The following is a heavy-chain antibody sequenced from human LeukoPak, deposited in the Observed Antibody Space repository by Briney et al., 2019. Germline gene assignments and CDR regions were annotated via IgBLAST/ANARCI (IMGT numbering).Heavy chain of an antibody. CDR1: GFTFPNYA. D-gene: IGHD1-14*01. Sequence: GGSLTLSCAASGFTFPNYAMAWVRQAPGKGLEWVSAISHTGYNTYYTDPVKGRFAISRDNSGNTLYLHMYSLGAEDTAVYYCAKIMEPAILAYYYGMDVWGQGTTVSVSS. CDR3: AKIMEPAILAYYYGMDV. CDR2: ISHTGYNT. J-gene: IGHJ6*02. V-gene: IGHV3-23*01.